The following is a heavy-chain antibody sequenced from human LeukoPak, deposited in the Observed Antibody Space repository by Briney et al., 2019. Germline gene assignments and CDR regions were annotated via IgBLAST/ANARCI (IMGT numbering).Heavy chain of an antibody. D-gene: IGHD4/OR15-4a*01. CDR3: SRDPTSIVTMGDY. J-gene: IGHJ4*02. Sequence: GGSLRLSCAASGLTVSTNYFSWVRLAPGKGLEWVSVIYADGRTYYADSVKGRFTISRDNSRNTLSLQMNRLRDEDTAVYYCSRDPTSIVTMGDYWGQGTLVTVSS. CDR2: IYADGRT. V-gene: IGHV3-53*01. CDR1: GLTVSTNY.